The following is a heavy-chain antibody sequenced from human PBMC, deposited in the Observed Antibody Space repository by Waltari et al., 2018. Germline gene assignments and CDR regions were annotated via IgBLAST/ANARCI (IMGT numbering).Heavy chain of an antibody. D-gene: IGHD6-19*01. CDR1: GFTLGSFW. Sequence: EVQLVESGGGLVQPGGSLSLSCAASGFTLGSFWMNWVRQTPGKGREWVAGIKQDGSEKYYADSVKGRFTISRDNAKNSLYLQMNSLRAEDTAVYYCATSGWYCFDYWGQGTLVTVSS. CDR3: ATSGWYCFDY. V-gene: IGHV3-7*01. CDR2: IKQDGSEK. J-gene: IGHJ4*02.